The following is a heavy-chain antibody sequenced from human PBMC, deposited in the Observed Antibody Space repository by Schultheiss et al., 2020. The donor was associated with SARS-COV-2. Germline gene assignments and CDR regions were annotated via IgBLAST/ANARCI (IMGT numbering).Heavy chain of an antibody. D-gene: IGHD2-2*01. CDR3: AKDQDCSSTSCYCY. CDR2: ISGSGGST. J-gene: IGHJ4*02. CDR1: GFTFSSYA. Sequence: GGSLRLSCAASGFTFSSYAMSWVRQAPGKGLEWVSAISGSGGSTYYADSVKGRFTISRDNSKNTLYLQMNSLRAEDTAVYYCAKDQDCSSTSCYCYWGQGTLVTVSS. V-gene: IGHV3-23*01.